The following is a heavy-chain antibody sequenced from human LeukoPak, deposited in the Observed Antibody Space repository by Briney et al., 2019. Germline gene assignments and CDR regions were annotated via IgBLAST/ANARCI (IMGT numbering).Heavy chain of an antibody. CDR1: GYTFTGYY. CDR2: INPNSGGT. CDR3: ARVNFFDNWFDP. Sequence: ASVTVSCKASGYTFTGYYIHWVRQAPGQGLEWMGWINPNSGGTNFAQKFQGRVTMTRDTSISTAYMELSRLRSDDTAIYYCARVNFFDNWFDPWGQGTLVTVSS. J-gene: IGHJ5*02. V-gene: IGHV1-2*02. D-gene: IGHD2/OR15-2a*01.